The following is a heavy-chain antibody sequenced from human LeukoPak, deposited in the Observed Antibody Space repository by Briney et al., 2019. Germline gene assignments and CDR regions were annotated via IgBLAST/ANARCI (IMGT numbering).Heavy chain of an antibody. CDR3: ASNVAVAGAFDI. V-gene: IGHV1-8*01. D-gene: IGHD6-19*01. J-gene: IGHJ3*02. CDR2: MNPNSGNT. CDR1: GYTFTSYD. Sequence: ASVKVSCEASGYTFTSYDIKWVRQATGQGLEWMGWMNPNSGNTGYAQKFQGRVTMTRNTSISTAYMELSSLRSEDTAVYYCASNVAVAGAFDIWGQGTMVTVSS.